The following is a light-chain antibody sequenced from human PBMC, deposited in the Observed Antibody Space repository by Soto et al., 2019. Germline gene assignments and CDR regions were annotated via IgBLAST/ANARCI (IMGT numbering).Light chain of an antibody. V-gene: IGKV3-20*01. CDR3: QQYGSSQWT. Sequence: ETVLTQSPGTLSLSPGERATLSCRASQSVTSSYLAWYQQKPGQAPRLLIYDASSRATGIPDRFSGSGSGTDFTLTISRLEPEDFAVYYCQQYGSSQWTFGQGTKVEIK. CDR1: QSVTSSY. J-gene: IGKJ1*01. CDR2: DAS.